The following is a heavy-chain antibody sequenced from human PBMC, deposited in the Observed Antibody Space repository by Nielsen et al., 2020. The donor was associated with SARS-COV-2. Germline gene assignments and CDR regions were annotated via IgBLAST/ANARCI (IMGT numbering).Heavy chain of an antibody. CDR3: ARLDYGGNSGTYYYYYGMDV. V-gene: IGHV5-51*01. CDR2: IYPGDSDT. CDR1: GYSFTSYW. J-gene: IGHJ6*02. D-gene: IGHD4-23*01. Sequence: GESRKISCKGSGYSFTSYWIGWVRQMPGKGLEWMGIIYPGDSDTRYSPSFQGQVTISADKSISTAYLQWSSLKASDTAMHYCARLDYGGNSGTYYYYYGMDVWGQGTTVTVSS.